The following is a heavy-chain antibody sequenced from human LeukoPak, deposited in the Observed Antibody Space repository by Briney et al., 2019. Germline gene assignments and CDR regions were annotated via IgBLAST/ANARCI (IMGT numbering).Heavy chain of an antibody. V-gene: IGHV1-2*02. CDR1: GYTFTGYY. D-gene: IGHD5-18*01. Sequence: GASVKVSCKASGYTFTGYYMHWVRQAPGQGLEWMGWINPNSGGTNYAQKFQGRVTMTRDTSISTAYMELRSLRPDDTAVYYCARVKGGDTAMGPFDYWGQGTLVTVSS. CDR3: ARVKGGDTAMGPFDY. CDR2: INPNSGGT. J-gene: IGHJ4*02.